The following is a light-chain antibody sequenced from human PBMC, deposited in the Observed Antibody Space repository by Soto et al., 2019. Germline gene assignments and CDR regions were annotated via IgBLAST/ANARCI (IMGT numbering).Light chain of an antibody. J-gene: IGKJ2*01. V-gene: IGKV3-20*01. CDR1: QTFSSNY. Sequence: EIVLTQSPGTLPLSPGERATLSCRASQTFSSNYLAWYQQKPGQAPRLLIYGASSRATDIPDRFSGSGSGTEFTLTISRLEPEDFAVYYCQQYGSSPPYTFGQGTRLEIK. CDR2: GAS. CDR3: QQYGSSPPYT.